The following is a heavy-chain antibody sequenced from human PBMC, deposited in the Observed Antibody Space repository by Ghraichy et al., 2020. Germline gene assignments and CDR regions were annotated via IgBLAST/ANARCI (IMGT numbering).Heavy chain of an antibody. D-gene: IGHD3-10*01. CDR1: GGSINSSSYF. V-gene: IGHV4-39*01. CDR3: ASYIRGWIDP. CDR2: IYYTGST. J-gene: IGHJ5*02. Sequence: SQTLSLTCNVSGGSINSSSYFWAWIRQPPGKGLEWIGYIYYTGSTYSSAALKSRVPIAIDASKNQFSLNLRSVTAADTAVYYCASYIRGWIDPWGQGTLVTVSS.